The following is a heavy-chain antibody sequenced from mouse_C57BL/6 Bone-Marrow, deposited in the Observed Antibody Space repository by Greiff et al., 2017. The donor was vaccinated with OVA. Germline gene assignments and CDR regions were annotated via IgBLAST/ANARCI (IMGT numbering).Heavy chain of an antibody. CDR2: IYPRSGNT. Sequence: QVHVKQSGAELARPGASVKLSCKASGYTFTSYGISWVKQRTGQGLEWIGEIYPRSGNTYYNEKFKGKATLTADKSSSTAYMELRSLTSEDSAVYFCARDDYSWYFDVWGTGTTVTVSS. CDR1: GYTFTSYG. V-gene: IGHV1-81*01. CDR3: ARDDYSWYFDV. D-gene: IGHD2-4*01. J-gene: IGHJ1*03.